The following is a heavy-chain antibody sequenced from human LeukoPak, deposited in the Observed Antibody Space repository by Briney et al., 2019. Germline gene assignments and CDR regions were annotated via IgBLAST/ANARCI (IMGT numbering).Heavy chain of an antibody. CDR1: GDSVSGSSAA. Sequence: SQTLSLTCAISGDSVSGSSAAWNWIRQSPSRGLEWLGRTYYRSKWSDGYATSVKSRITIKPDTSKNQFSLQLNSVTPEDTAVYYCARGGGAMDVWGQGTTVTVSS. V-gene: IGHV6-1*01. CDR3: ARGGGAMDV. D-gene: IGHD3-16*01. CDR2: TYYRSKWSD. J-gene: IGHJ6*02.